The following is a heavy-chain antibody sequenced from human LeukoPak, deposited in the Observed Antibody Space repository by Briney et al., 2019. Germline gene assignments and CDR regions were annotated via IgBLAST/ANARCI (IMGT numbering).Heavy chain of an antibody. J-gene: IGHJ4*02. D-gene: IGHD1-26*01. CDR2: ISYGGSNK. V-gene: IGHV3-30*04. Sequence: PGRSLRLSCAASGFTFSTYAMHWVRQAPGKGLECVAVISYGGSNKYYADSVKGRFTISRDNSKNTLYLQMNSLRPEDTAVYYCARVSGNYQFDYWGQGTLVTVSS. CDR3: ARVSGNYQFDY. CDR1: GFTFSTYA.